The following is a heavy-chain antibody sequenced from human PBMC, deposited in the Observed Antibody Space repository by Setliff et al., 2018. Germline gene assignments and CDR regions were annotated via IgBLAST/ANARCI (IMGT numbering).Heavy chain of an antibody. CDR3: ALRRGNEWHLVRWFDP. J-gene: IGHJ5*02. D-gene: IGHD6-6*01. CDR2: VYWDGDQ. CDR1: GFSLNTTGEG. Sequence: SGPTLVNPTQTLTLTCTFSGFSLNTTGEGVGWIRQLPGKALEWLALVYWDGDQRYSPSLNSRLSITKDSSKSQVFLTMTNMDPVDTATYYCALRRGNEWHLVRWFDPWGPGIQVTVSS. V-gene: IGHV2-5*02.